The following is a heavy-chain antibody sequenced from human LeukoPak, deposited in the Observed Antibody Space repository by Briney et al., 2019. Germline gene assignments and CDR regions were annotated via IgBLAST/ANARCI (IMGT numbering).Heavy chain of an antibody. D-gene: IGHD3-3*01. J-gene: IGHJ5*02. Sequence: PSETLSLTCAVYGGSFSGYYWSWIRQPPGKGLEWIGEINHSGSTNYNPSLKSRVTISVDTSKNQFSLKLSSVTAADTAVYYCARNSVFRIFKARFDPWGQGTLVTVSS. CDR2: INHSGST. V-gene: IGHV4-34*01. CDR1: GGSFSGYY. CDR3: ARNSVFRIFKARFDP.